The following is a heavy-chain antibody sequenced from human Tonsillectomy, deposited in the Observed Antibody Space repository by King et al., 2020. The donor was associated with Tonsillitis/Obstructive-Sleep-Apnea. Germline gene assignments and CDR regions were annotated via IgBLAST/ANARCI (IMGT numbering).Heavy chain of an antibody. D-gene: IGHD5-24*01. CDR1: GYSFLNYW. CDR3: ARASVELATIGVDY. Sequence: QLVQSGAEVKKPGESLKISCKGSGYSFLNYWIVWVRQMPGKGLEWMGIIYPGDSETRYSPSFQGQVTIAVDKSISTAYLQWSSLKASDTAMYYCARASVELATIGVDYWGQGTLVTVSS. CDR2: IYPGDSET. V-gene: IGHV5-51*03. J-gene: IGHJ4*02.